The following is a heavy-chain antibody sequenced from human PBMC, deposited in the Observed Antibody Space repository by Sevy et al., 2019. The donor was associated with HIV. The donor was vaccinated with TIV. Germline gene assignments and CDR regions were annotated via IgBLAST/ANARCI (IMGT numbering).Heavy chain of an antibody. D-gene: IGHD3-22*01. J-gene: IGHJ4*02. V-gene: IGHV4-30-4*02. CDR3: ASSLWYYDSSGYSRYFDY. CDR1: GGSVSRGDYY. CDR2: IYYSGRT. Sequence: SETLSLTCTVSGGSVSRGDYYWSWIRQPPGKGLEWIGYIYYSGRTYYNPSLKSRVTISLDTSKNQFSLKLSSVTAADTAVYYCASSLWYYDSSGYSRYFDYWGQGTLVTVSS.